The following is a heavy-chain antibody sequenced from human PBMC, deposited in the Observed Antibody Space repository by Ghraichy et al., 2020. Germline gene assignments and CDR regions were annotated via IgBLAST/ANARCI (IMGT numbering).Heavy chain of an antibody. CDR2: ISYDGSNK. CDR1: GFTFSSYA. V-gene: IGHV3-30*04. Sequence: GGSLRLSCAVSGFTFSSYAMHWVRQAPGKGLEWVAVISYDGSNKYYADSVKGRFTISRDNSKNTLYLQMNSLRAEDTAVYYCARDAFPHDYGDYGWTGMPAFDIWGQGTMVTVSS. D-gene: IGHD4-17*01. CDR3: ARDAFPHDYGDYGWTGMPAFDI. J-gene: IGHJ3*02.